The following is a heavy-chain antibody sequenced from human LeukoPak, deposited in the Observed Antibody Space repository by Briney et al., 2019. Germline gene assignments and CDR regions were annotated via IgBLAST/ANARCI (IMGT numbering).Heavy chain of an antibody. V-gene: IGHV4-34*01. D-gene: IGHD1-26*01. CDR3: ARGWGVGAKYYFDY. J-gene: IGHJ4*02. CDR2: INHSGST. CDR1: GGSFSGYY. Sequence: SETLSLTCAVYGGSFSGYYWSWIRQPPGKGLEWIGEINHSGSTNCNPSLKSRVTISVDTSKNQFSLKLSSVTAADTAVYYCARGWGVGAKYYFDYWGQGTLVTVSS.